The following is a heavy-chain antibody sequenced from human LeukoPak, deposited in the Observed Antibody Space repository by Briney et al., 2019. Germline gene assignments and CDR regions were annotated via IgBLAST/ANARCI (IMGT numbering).Heavy chain of an antibody. D-gene: IGHD1-7*01. CDR2: ILYDGSNK. J-gene: IGHJ6*02. CDR3: ASRGTTGPYYYYYGMDV. CDR1: GFTFSSYA. V-gene: IGHV3-30*14. Sequence: PGGSLRLSCAASGFTFSSYAMHWVRQAPGKGLEWVAVILYDGSNKYYADSVKGRFTISRDNSKNTLYLQMNSLRAEDTAVYYCASRGTTGPYYYYYGMDVWGQGTTVTVSS.